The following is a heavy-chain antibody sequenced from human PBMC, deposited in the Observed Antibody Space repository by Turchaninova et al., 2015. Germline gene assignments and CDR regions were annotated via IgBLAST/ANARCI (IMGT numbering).Heavy chain of an antibody. CDR2: IKSKTAGGTT. CDR3: TTVTDGGFDY. CDR1: GFTFSVAW. V-gene: IGHV3-15*01. Sequence: EVQLVQSGGGVVKPGEALRLSCAASGFTFSVAWMSWVLQDPGKGLAWVGRIKSKTAGGTTDYASPVKGRFTISRDYSKNTLYLQMNSLETEDTAVYFCTTVTDGGFDYWGPGALVTVSS. D-gene: IGHD4-23*01. J-gene: IGHJ4*02.